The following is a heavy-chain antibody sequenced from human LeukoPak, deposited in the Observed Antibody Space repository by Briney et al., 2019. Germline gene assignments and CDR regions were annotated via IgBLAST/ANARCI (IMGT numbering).Heavy chain of an antibody. CDR1: GFTVSSNY. D-gene: IGHD4-17*01. CDR3: ARGEDYGDYFDY. J-gene: IGHJ4*02. Sequence: GGSLSLSSAASGFTVSSNYMSWVSQAPGKGLEWVSVIYSVSSTYYADSVKGRFTISRDNSKNTLYLQMNSLRAEDTAVYYCARGEDYGDYFDYWGQGTLVTVSS. CDR2: IYSVSST. V-gene: IGHV3-53*01.